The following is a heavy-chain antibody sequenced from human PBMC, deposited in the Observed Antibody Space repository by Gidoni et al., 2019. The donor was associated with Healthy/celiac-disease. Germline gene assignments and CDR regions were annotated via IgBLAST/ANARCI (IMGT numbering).Heavy chain of an antibody. CDR1: AGTFSSCA. CDR2: IMPTFGTA. V-gene: IGHV1-69*01. CDR3: AGMDCSSTSCYRCYFDAVDF. J-gene: IGHJ6*02. D-gene: IGHD2-2*01. Sequence: QVPLVQDGAAVQKPGSSVTVSCKASAGTFSSCAVSWVRQAPGRGLEWMGGIMPTFGTANYGRNFQYRATITADESTTTAYFELSFLRSEDTAVYYCAGMDCSSTSCYRCYFDAVDFWGQGTTVTVSS.